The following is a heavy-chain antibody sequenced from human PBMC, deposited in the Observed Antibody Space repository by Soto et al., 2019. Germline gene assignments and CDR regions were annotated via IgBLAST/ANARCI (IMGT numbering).Heavy chain of an antibody. J-gene: IGHJ4*01. CDR3: AKRRGAGGHFDX. V-gene: IGHV3-23*01. Sequence: GGSLRLSCAASGFTFSTYAMGWVRQAPGKGLEWVSVVSSGGGTHYADSVKGRFTVSRDNSKNTLSLQMNSLRADDTAVYYCAKRRGAGGHFDXWG. D-gene: IGHD2-15*01. CDR2: VSSGGGT. CDR1: GFTFSTYA.